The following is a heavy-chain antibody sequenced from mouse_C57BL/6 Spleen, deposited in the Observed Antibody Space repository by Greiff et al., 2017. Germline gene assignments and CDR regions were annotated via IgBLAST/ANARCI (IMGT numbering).Heavy chain of an antibody. CDR3: ARGYGAMDY. J-gene: IGHJ4*01. CDR2: INPSTGGT. V-gene: IGHV1-42*01. D-gene: IGHD2-2*01. CDR1: GYSFTGYY. Sequence: HVKQSGPELVKPGASVKISCKASGYSFTGYYMNWVKQSPEKSLEWIGEINPSTGGTTYNQKFKAKATLTVDKSSSTAYMQLKSLTSEDSAVYYCARGYGAMDYWGQGTSVTVSS.